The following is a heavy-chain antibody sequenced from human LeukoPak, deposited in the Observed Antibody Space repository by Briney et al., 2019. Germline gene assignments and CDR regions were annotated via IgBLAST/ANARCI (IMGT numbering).Heavy chain of an antibody. D-gene: IGHD3-10*01. CDR1: GGSISSGDYY. CDR2: IYYSGST. Sequence: SETLSLTCTVSGGSISSGDYYWSWIRQPPGKGLEWIGYIYYSGSTYYNPSLKSRVTISVDTSKNQFSLKLSSVTAADTAVYYCARKYPPYYYGSGSFNWFDPWGQGTLVTVSS. V-gene: IGHV4-30-4*01. J-gene: IGHJ5*02. CDR3: ARKYPPYYYGSGSFNWFDP.